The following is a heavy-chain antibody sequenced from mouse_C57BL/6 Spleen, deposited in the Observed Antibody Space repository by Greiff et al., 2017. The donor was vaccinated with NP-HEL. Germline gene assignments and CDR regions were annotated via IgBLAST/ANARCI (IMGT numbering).Heavy chain of an antibody. D-gene: IGHD4-1*01. CDR2: IDPSDSET. V-gene: IGHV1-52*01. CDR1: GYTFTSYW. Sequence: QVQLQQPGAELVRPGSSVKLSCKASGYTFTSYWMHWVKQRPIQGLEWIGNIDPSDSETHYNQKFKDKATLTVDKSSSTAYMQLSSLTSEDSAVYYCARSAWDSLYYFDYWGQGTTLTVSS. J-gene: IGHJ2*01. CDR3: ARSAWDSLYYFDY.